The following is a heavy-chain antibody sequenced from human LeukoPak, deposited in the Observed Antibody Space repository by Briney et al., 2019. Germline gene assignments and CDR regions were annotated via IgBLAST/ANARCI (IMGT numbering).Heavy chain of an antibody. CDR2: IYYDGSNK. D-gene: IGHD4-11*01. CDR1: GFTFRNYG. Sequence: GGSLRLSCAASGFTFRNYGMHWVRQAPGKGLEWVAIIYYDGSNKYYRDSVKGRFTISRDDSKNTLYLQMNSLRADDTAVYYCARDLDYSTGFDYWGQGTLVTVSS. CDR3: ARDLDYSTGFDY. V-gene: IGHV3-33*01. J-gene: IGHJ4*02.